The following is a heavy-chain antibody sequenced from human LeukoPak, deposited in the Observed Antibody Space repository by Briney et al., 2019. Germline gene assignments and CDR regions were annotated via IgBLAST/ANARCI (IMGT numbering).Heavy chain of an antibody. CDR1: GFTFSSYG. CDR2: IWYDGSNK. CDR3: ARPLGRWLRISSAFDI. Sequence: GRSLRLSCAASGFTFSSYGMHWVHQAPGKGLEWVAVIWYDGSNKYYADSVKGRFTISRDNSKNTLYLQMNSLRAEDTAVYYCARPLGRWLRISSAFDIWGQGTMVTVSS. J-gene: IGHJ3*02. D-gene: IGHD5-24*01. V-gene: IGHV3-33*01.